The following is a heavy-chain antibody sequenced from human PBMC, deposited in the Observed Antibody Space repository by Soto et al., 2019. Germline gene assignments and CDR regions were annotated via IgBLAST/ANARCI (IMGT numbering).Heavy chain of an antibody. CDR3: ATVFEH. V-gene: IGHV3-74*01. Sequence: VPLVESGGGSVQPGGSLRLSCVASGITFSGFWMHWVRQVPGKGLVWVARVDSAGSGTSYVDSVKGRFTISRDNAKNTLCLQMDSLRVEDTAVYYCATVFEHWGQGIPVTVSS. J-gene: IGHJ4*02. CDR2: VDSAGSGT. CDR1: GITFSGFW.